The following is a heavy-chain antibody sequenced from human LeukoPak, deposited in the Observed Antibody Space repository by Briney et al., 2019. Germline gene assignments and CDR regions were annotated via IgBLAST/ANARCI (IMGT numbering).Heavy chain of an antibody. V-gene: IGHV3-23*01. D-gene: IGHD6-19*01. J-gene: IGHJ1*01. CDR2: ISGSGGST. CDR1: GFSFSSYA. CDR3: AKDPGSSGSYGEYFQH. Sequence: RGSLRLSCAASGFSFSSYAMSWVRQAPGKGLEWVSAISGSGGSTYYADSVKGRFTICRDNSKNTLYLQMNSLRAEDTAVYYCAKDPGSSGSYGEYFQHWGQGTLVTVSS.